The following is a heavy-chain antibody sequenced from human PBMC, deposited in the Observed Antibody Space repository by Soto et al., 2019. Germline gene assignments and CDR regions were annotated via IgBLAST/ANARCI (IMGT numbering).Heavy chain of an antibody. Sequence: ASVKVSCKASGYTFTSYGISWVRQAPGQGLEWMGWISAYNGNTNYAQKLQGRVTMTTDTSTSTAYMELRSLRSDDTAVYYCARAGIVLMVYAILGAFDTWGQGTMVTVSS. D-gene: IGHD2-8*01. CDR3: ARAGIVLMVYAILGAFDT. CDR1: GYTFTSYG. V-gene: IGHV1-18*01. J-gene: IGHJ3*02. CDR2: ISAYNGNT.